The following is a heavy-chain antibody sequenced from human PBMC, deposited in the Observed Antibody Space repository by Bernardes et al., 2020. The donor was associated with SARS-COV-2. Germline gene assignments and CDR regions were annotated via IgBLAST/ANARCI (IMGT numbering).Heavy chain of an antibody. J-gene: IGHJ4*02. D-gene: IGHD2-15*01. CDR3: ASIAVSLPDFDY. CDR1: GFTFSSYW. V-gene: IGHV3-7*01. CDR2: IKGDGLEK. Sequence: GSLRLSCAASGFTFSSYWMTWVRQAPGKGLEWVANIKGDGLEKYYADSVKGRFTISRDNAKNSLYLQMNSLRADDTAVYYCASIAVSLPDFDYWGQGTLVTVSS.